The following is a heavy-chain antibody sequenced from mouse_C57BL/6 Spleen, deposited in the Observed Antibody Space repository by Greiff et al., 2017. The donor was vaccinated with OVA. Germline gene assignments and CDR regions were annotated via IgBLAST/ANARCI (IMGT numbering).Heavy chain of an antibody. CDR3: ARQGGYFDV. CDR1: GFTFSDYG. CDR2: ISSGRSTI. J-gene: IGHJ1*03. Sequence: EVKLMESGGGLVKPGGSLKLSCAASGFTFSDYGMHWVRQAPEQGLAWVAYISSGRSTIYYADTVKGRFTISRDNAKKTLFLQMTSLRSEDTAMYYCARQGGYFDVWGTGTTVTVSS. V-gene: IGHV5-17*01.